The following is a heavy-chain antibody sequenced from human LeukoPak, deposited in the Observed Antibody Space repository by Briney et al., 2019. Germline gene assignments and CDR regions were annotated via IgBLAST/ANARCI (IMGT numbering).Heavy chain of an antibody. CDR3: ARSSTIGAAGLFDS. V-gene: IGHV3-53*01. CDR1: EFTVSSNY. Sequence: GGPLRLSCVAPEFTVSSNYMSWVRQAPGKGLEWVSVIYSGGTTFYADSVKGRFTISRDNSMNTLYLHMNSLRVEDTAVYYCARSSTIGAAGLFDSWGQGTLVTVSS. D-gene: IGHD6-13*01. J-gene: IGHJ4*02. CDR2: IYSGGTT.